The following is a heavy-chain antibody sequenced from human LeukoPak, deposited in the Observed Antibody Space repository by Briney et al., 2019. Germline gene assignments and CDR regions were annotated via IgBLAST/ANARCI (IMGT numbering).Heavy chain of an antibody. D-gene: IGHD1-20*01. J-gene: IGHJ6*03. CDR2: IDYSGST. CDR1: GDSIKSGGYS. Sequence: PSETLSLTCSVSGDSIKSGGYSWSWIRQPPGMGLEWIGYIDYSGSTYYNPSLKSRLTISVDTSKNQIALKLTSVTAADTAVYYCARVLTGTYIDVWGKGTTVTVSS. CDR3: ARVLTGTYIDV. V-gene: IGHV4-31*03.